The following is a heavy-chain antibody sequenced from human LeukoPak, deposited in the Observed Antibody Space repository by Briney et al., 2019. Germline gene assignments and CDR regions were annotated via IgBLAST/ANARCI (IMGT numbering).Heavy chain of an antibody. V-gene: IGHV3-30*02. CDR3: AKGRGQSYPHYYFDS. D-gene: IGHD3-16*02. Sequence: PGGSLRLSCAASGFTFRSYGMHWVRQAPGKGLEWVAFVRYDGSNKYYADYVKGRFTISKDSSKNTLYLQMNSLRPGDTAVYYCAKGRGQSYPHYYFDSWGQGTLVTVSS. J-gene: IGHJ4*02. CDR2: VRYDGSNK. CDR1: GFTFRSYG.